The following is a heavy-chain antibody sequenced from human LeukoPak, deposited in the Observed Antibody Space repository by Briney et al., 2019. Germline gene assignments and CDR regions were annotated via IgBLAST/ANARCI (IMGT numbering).Heavy chain of an antibody. D-gene: IGHD4-17*01. CDR2: ISGAGGTT. CDR1: GFTFSGYA. CDR3: ARDPNGDYIGAFEI. J-gene: IGHJ3*02. Sequence: PGGSLRLSCAASGFTFSGYAMMWLRQAPGKGLEWVSAISGAGGTTLYADSVKGRFTISRDNSKNTLYLQMSSLRVEDTAVYYCARDPNGDYIGAFEIWGQGTMVTVSS. V-gene: IGHV3-23*01.